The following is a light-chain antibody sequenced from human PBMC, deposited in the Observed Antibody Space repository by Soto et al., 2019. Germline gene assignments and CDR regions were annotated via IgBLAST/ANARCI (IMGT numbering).Light chain of an antibody. V-gene: IGKV1-5*01. CDR3: QQYNGYSRT. CDR2: DAS. Sequence: DIKITQSPSTLSASVGDRVTITCRASQSISSWLAWYQQKPGKAPKLLIYDASSLESGVPSRFSGSGSGTEFTLTISSLQPDDFATYYCQQYNGYSRTFGQGTKVDIK. CDR1: QSISSW. J-gene: IGKJ1*01.